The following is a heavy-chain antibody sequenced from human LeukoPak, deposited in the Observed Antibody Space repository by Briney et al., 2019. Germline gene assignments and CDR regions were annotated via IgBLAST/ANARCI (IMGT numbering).Heavy chain of an antibody. V-gene: IGHV3-23*01. CDR1: GFTFSSYA. Sequence: GGSLRLSCAASGFTFSSYAMSWVCQAPGKGLEWVSAISGSGGSTYYADSVKGRFTISRDNSKNTLYLQMNSLRAEDTAVYYCAKPLNYDILTGLAVAFDIWGQGTMVTVSS. CDR3: AKPLNYDILTGLAVAFDI. CDR2: ISGSGGST. J-gene: IGHJ3*02. D-gene: IGHD3-9*01.